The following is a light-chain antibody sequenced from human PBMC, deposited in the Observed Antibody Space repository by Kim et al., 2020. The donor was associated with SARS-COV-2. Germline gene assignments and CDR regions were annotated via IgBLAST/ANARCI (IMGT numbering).Light chain of an antibody. CDR1: SGDVGKYDL. V-gene: IGLV2-23*02. Sequence: QSVLAQPASVSGSPGQSITISCTGTSGDVGKYDLVSWYQQHPGKAPRLMIYVVSKRPSGVSDRFSGSKSGNTASLTISGLQAEDEADYYCFSYARSSTYVFGTGTKVTVL. CDR2: VVS. J-gene: IGLJ1*01. CDR3: FSYARSSTYV.